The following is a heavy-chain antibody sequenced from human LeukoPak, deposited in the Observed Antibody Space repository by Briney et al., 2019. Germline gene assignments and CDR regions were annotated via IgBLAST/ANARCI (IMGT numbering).Heavy chain of an antibody. Sequence: GASVKVSCKASGYTFTSYYMHWVRQAPGQGLEWMGIINPSGGSTSYAQKFQGRVTMTRDMSTSTVYMELSSLRSEDTAVYYCASSVVVASPDDYWGQGTLVTVSS. V-gene: IGHV1-46*01. CDR3: ASSVVVASPDDY. D-gene: IGHD2-15*01. CDR1: GYTFTSYY. J-gene: IGHJ4*02. CDR2: INPSGGST.